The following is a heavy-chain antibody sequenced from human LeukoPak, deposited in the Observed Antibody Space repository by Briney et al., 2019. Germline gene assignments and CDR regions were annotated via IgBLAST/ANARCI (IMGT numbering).Heavy chain of an antibody. CDR1: GITLSSYA. CDR2: ISGTGGRI. D-gene: IGHD4-17*01. V-gene: IGHV3-23*01. CDR3: AKDRYGDSGGYFDL. J-gene: IGHJ2*01. Sequence: GGSLRLSCAPSGITLSSYAMSWVRQAPGKGLEWVSAISGTGGRIYYGDSVKGRFTISRDNSKNTLYLQMNSLRAEDTAIYYCAKDRYGDSGGYFDLWGRGTLVTVSS.